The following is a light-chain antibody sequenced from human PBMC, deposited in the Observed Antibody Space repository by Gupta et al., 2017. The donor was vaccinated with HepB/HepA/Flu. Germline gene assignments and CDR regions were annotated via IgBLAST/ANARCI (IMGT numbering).Light chain of an antibody. CDR2: QDS. CDR1: KLGDKY. V-gene: IGLV3-1*01. CDR3: QAWDSSSVV. Sequence: SYELTQPPSVSVSPGQTASITCSGDKLGDKYACWYQQKPGQSPGVVIYQDSKRPSGFPGRFSGSNSGSTATLTISGTQAMDEADYYCQAWDSSSVVFGGGTKLTVL. J-gene: IGLJ2*01.